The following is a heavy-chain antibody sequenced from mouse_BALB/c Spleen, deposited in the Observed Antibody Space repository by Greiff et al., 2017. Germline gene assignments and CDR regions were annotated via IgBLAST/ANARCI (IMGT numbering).Heavy chain of an antibody. V-gene: IGHV1-87*01. CDR3: ARRTRITSYFDY. Sequence: QVQLQQSGAELARPGASVKLSCKASGYTFTSYWMQWVKQRPGQGLEWIGAIYPGDGDTRYTQKFKGKATLTADKSSSTAYMQLSSLASEDSAVYYCARRTRITSYFDYWGQGTTLTVSS. CDR1: GYTFTSYW. D-gene: IGHD1-1*01. CDR2: IYPGDGDT. J-gene: IGHJ2*01.